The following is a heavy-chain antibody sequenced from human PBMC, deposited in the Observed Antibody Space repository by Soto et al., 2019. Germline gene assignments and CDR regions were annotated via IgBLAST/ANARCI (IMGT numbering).Heavy chain of an antibody. D-gene: IGHD2-2*02. CDR1: GLMFSSYA. CDR3: AKGRLIPDF. V-gene: IGHV3-23*01. J-gene: IGHJ4*02. CDR2: MSASGSST. Sequence: EVQLLESGGGVVQPGGSLRLACAASGLMFSSYAMSWVRQSPGKGLEWVSSMSASGSSTYYADSVKGRFTIPRDNSKDTLFLEMNSLRAEDTGIYYCAKGRLIPDFWGQGTLVTVSS.